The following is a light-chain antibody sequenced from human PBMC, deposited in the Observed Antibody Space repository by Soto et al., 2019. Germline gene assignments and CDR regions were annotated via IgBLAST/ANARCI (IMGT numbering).Light chain of an antibody. V-gene: IGLV2-8*01. CDR2: DVS. J-gene: IGLJ1*01. CDR3: SSYTDRNNLV. CDR1: SSDIGGYNS. Sequence: QSALTQSPSASGSPGQSVTISCTGTSSDIGGYNSVSWYQQHPGKAPKVMIYDVSKRPSGVPDRFSGSKSGNTASLTVSALQAEDEADYYCSSYTDRNNLVFGTGTKDTVL.